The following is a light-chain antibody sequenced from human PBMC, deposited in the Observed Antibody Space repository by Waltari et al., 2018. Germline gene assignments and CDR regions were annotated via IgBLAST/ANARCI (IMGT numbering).Light chain of an antibody. V-gene: IGLV3-19*01. J-gene: IGLJ2*01. Sequence: SSELTQAPPVSVALRLTVSTTCQGDSLRNFYANWYQQKPGQAPVLVIFGKTSRPSGSPDRFSGSTSGNTASLTITGAQAEDEADYYCNSRDSSGDHVIFGGGTKLTVL. CDR3: NSRDSSGDHVI. CDR1: SLRNFY. CDR2: GKT.